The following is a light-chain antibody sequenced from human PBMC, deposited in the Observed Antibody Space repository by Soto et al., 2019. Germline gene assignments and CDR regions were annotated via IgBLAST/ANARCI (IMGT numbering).Light chain of an antibody. CDR1: SSDIGAYNY. CDR2: EVT. CDR3: SSFSSAIAFV. V-gene: IGLV2-14*01. Sequence: QSALTQPASVSVSPGQSITISCTGTSSDIGAYNYVSWYQQHPGKAPKLMIYEVTNRPSGISTRFSCSRSGNTASLSISGLQAEDEADYYCSSFSSAIAFVFGTGTKVTVL. J-gene: IGLJ1*01.